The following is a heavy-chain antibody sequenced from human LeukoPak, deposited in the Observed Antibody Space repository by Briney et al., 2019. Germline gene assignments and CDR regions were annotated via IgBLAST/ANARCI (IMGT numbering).Heavy chain of an antibody. CDR1: GGSISSYY. D-gene: IGHD2-2*03. CDR3: VGYCSNTSCPRGSDGMDV. J-gene: IGHJ6*02. V-gene: IGHV4-34*01. CDR2: INHSGST. Sequence: SETLSLTCTVSGGSISSYYWSWIRQPPGKGLEWIGEINHSGSTNYNPSLKSRVTISVDTSKNQFSLKLSSVTAADTAVYYSVGYCSNTSCPRGSDGMDVWGQGTTVTVYS.